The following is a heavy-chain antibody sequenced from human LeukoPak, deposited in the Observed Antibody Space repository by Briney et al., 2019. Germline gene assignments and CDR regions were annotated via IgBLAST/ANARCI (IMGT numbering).Heavy chain of an antibody. CDR3: AKASSQRDFDY. CDR2: IYYRSRWYK. V-gene: IGHV6-1*01. Sequence: SQTLSLTCAISGDGVSSNSGAWNWIRQSPSRGLEWLGRIYYRSRWYKDYAPSAKSRITINADTSKNQFSLQLDSVTPEDTAVYFCAKASSQRDFDYWDQGTLVTVSS. J-gene: IGHJ4*02. CDR1: GDGVSSNSGA.